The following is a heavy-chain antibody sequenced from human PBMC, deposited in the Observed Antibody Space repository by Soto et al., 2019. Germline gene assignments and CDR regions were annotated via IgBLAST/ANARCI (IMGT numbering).Heavy chain of an antibody. CDR3: AKEFSGSSRTNDY. V-gene: IGHV3-30*18. CDR2: ISYDGSNK. Sequence: PGGSLRLSCAASGFTFSSYGMHWVRQAPGKGLEWVAVISYDGSNKYYADSVKGRFTISRDNSKNTLYLQMNSLRAEDTAVYYCAKEFSGSSRTNDYWGQGTLVTVSS. J-gene: IGHJ4*02. CDR1: GFTFSSYG. D-gene: IGHD5-12*01.